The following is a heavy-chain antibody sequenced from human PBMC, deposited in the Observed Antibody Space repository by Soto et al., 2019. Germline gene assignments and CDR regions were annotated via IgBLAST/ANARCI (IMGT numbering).Heavy chain of an antibody. V-gene: IGHV4-59*01. J-gene: IGHJ4*02. Sequence: TSETLSLTCTVSVDSISSYSWSWILQPPWKGLEWIGNIHYNGNTKYSPSLKSRVTMSVDTSKNHFSLKLISVTTADTAVYFCAREGNLGRWIQPLDSWGQGTLVTVSS. CDR2: IHYNGNT. CDR1: VDSISSYS. CDR3: AREGNLGRWIQPLDS. D-gene: IGHD2-2*03.